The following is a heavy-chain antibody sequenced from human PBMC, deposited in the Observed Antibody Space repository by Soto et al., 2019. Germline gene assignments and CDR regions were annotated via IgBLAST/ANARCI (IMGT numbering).Heavy chain of an antibody. V-gene: IGHV3-33*01. CDR2: IWYDGSNK. CDR1: GFTFSSYG. CDR3: ARGDTLGNYDILTGPLTLFDY. J-gene: IGHJ4*02. Sequence: GGSLRLSCAASGFTFSSYGMHWVRQAPGKGLEWVAVIWYDGSNKYYADSVKGRFTISRDNSKNTLYLQMNSLRAEDTAVYYCARGDTLGNYDILTGPLTLFDYWGQGTLVTVSS. D-gene: IGHD3-9*01.